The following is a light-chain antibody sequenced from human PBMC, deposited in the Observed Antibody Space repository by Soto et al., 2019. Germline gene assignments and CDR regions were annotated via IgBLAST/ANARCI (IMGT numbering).Light chain of an antibody. J-gene: IGKJ4*01. CDR2: WAS. V-gene: IGKV4-1*01. CDR1: RTVLHSSNNKNY. CDR3: QQFYSNPPT. Sequence: DIVMTQSPDSLPVSLGERATISCKSSRTVLHSSNNKNYLAWYQQKPGQPPQLLIYWASIRESGVTERISRSGSGTDFTLTISSLHVEDVAVYYCQQFYSNPPTFGGGTKVDSK.